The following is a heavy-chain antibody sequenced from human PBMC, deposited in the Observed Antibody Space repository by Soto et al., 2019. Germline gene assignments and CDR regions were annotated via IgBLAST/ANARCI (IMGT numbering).Heavy chain of an antibody. J-gene: IGHJ4*02. Sequence: EVQLVESGGGLVNPGVSLRLSCAASGFTFANAWMSWVRQAPGKGLEWVGRIKSKTDGGTTDYAAPVTGRFTISRDDSKNTLSLQVNSLKTEDTAVYYCTTDAKYYFDDRGQGTLVTVSS. CDR3: TTDAKYYFDD. CDR2: IKSKTDGGTT. CDR1: GFTFANAW. V-gene: IGHV3-15*01.